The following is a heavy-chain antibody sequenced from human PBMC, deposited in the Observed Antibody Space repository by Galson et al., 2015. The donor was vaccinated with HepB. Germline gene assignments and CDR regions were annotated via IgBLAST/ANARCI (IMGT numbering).Heavy chain of an antibody. D-gene: IGHD6-13*01. CDR1: GFTFSSYA. J-gene: IGHJ6*03. CDR3: AKDPRYSSSWSTEYYYYMDV. CDR2: ISGSGGST. V-gene: IGHV3-23*01. Sequence: SLRLSCAASGFTFSSYAMSWVRQAPGKGLEWVSAISGSGGSTYYADSVRGRFTISRDNSKNTLYLQMNSLRAEDTAVYYCAKDPRYSSSWSTEYYYYMDVWGKGTTVTVSS.